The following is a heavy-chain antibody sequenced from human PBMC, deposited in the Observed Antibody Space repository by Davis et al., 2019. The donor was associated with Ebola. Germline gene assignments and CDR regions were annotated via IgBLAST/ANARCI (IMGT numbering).Heavy chain of an antibody. CDR1: GYTFTSYY. CDR2: INPSGGST. V-gene: IGHV1-46*01. J-gene: IGHJ3*02. CDR3: ARQGIVGAADAFDI. D-gene: IGHD1-26*01. Sequence: ASVKVSCKAFGYTFTSYYMHWVRQAPGQGLEWMGIINPSGGSTSYAQKFLGRVTMTRDTSISTAYMELSRLRSDDTAVYYCARQGIVGAADAFDIWGQGTMVTVSS.